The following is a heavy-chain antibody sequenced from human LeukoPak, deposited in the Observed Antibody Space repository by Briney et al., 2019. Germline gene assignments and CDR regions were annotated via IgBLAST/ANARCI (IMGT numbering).Heavy chain of an antibody. V-gene: IGHV3-23*01. D-gene: IGHD1-26*01. J-gene: IGHJ3*01. Sequence: PGGSLRLSCAASGFTFSDYYMSWVRQAPGKGLEWVSGISGSGVRTDYADSVKGRFTISRDNAKNTLYLQMNSLGVEDTAVYYCAKGSREWELLDAFDFWGQGTMVTVSS. CDR1: GFTFSDYY. CDR3: AKGSREWELLDAFDF. CDR2: ISGSGVRT.